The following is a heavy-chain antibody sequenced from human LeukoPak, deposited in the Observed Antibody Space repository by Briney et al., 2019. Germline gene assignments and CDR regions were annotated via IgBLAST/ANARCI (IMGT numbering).Heavy chain of an antibody. J-gene: IGHJ4*02. CDR2: INHSGST. CDR3: ARDPVVTRGRGSLDY. Sequence: SETLSLTCAVYGGSFSGYYWSWIRQPPGKGLEWIGEINHSGSTNYNPSLKSRVTISVDTSKNQFSLKLSSVTAADTAVYYCARDPVVTRGRGSLDYWGREPWSPSPQ. CDR1: GGSFSGYY. V-gene: IGHV4-34*01. D-gene: IGHD4-23*01.